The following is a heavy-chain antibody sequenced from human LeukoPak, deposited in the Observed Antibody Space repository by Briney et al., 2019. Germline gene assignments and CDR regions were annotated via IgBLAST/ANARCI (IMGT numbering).Heavy chain of an antibody. Sequence: SETLSLTCAVYGGSFSGYYWSWIRQPPGKGLEWIGEINHSGSTNYNPSLKSRVTISVDTSKNQFSLKLSSVTAADTAVYYCARALIKAYYGSGRLFDYWGQGTLVTVFS. D-gene: IGHD3-10*01. CDR1: GGSFSGYY. CDR2: INHSGST. V-gene: IGHV4-34*01. J-gene: IGHJ4*02. CDR3: ARALIKAYYGSGRLFDY.